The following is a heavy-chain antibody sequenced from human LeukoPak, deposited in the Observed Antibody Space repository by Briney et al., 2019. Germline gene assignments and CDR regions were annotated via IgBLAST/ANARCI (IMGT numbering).Heavy chain of an antibody. D-gene: IGHD1-26*01. V-gene: IGHV1-2*02. CDR1: GYTFTRYY. J-gene: IGHJ5*02. CDR2: INPNSGGT. Sequence: GASVKVSSKAFGYTFTRYYMHCVRQAPLHELVCIGWINPNSGGTNYAQKFQGRVTMTRDTSISTAYMELSRLRSDDTAVYYCARDSSGAYWFDPWGQGTLVTVSS. CDR3: ARDSSGAYWFDP.